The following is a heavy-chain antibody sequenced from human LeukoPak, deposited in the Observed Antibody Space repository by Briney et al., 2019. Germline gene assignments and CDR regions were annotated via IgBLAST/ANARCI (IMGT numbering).Heavy chain of an antibody. D-gene: IGHD3-16*01. Sequence: PGGSLRLSCAASGFTFSSFAMSWVRQAPGKGLEWVSGISDSGDSTDYADSVKGRFTISRDNPKNRLFLQMNSLRVEDTAVYYCTRSLDEWGQGTLVTVSS. V-gene: IGHV3-23*01. CDR3: TRSLDE. CDR1: GFTFSSFA. CDR2: ISDSGDST. J-gene: IGHJ4*02.